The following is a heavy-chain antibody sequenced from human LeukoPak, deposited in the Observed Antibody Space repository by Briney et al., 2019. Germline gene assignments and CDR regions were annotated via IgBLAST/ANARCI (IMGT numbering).Heavy chain of an antibody. D-gene: IGHD2-8*01. CDR1: GGSISSSSYY. Sequence: SETLSLTCTVSGGSISSSSYYWGWIRQPPGKGLEWIGSIYYSGSTYYNPSLKSRVTISVDTSKNQFPLKLSSVTAADTAVYYCARQGVEGIDYWGQGTLVTVSS. CDR2: IYYSGST. CDR3: ARQGVEGIDY. J-gene: IGHJ4*02. V-gene: IGHV4-39*01.